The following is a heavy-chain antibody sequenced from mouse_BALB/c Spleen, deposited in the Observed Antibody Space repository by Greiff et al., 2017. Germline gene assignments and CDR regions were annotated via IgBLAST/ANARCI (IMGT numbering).Heavy chain of an antibody. CDR3: TREGMITTKGYAMDY. D-gene: IGHD2-4*01. Sequence: QVQLQQPGAELVKPGASVKLSCKASGYTFTSYYMYWVKQRPGQGLEWIGGINPSNGGTNFDEKFKSKATLTVDNSSSTAYMQLSSLTSEDSAVYYGTREGMITTKGYAMDYWGQGTSVTVSS. V-gene: IGHV1S81*02. CDR1: GYTFTSYY. J-gene: IGHJ4*01. CDR2: INPSNGGT.